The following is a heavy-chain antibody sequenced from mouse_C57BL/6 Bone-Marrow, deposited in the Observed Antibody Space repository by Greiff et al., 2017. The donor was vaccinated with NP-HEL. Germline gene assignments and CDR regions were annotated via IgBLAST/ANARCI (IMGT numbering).Heavy chain of an antibody. CDR1: YFAFMASA. V-gene: IGHV1-49*01. Sequence: LKESGAELVRPGSSVKLSCKDSYFAFMASAMHWVKQRPGHGLEWIGSFTMYSDATEYSENFKGKATLTANTSSSTAYMELSSLTSEDSAVYYCASYGSSSNYYAMDYWGQGTSVTVSS. CDR2: FTMYSDAT. CDR3: ASYGSSSNYYAMDY. D-gene: IGHD1-1*01. J-gene: IGHJ4*01.